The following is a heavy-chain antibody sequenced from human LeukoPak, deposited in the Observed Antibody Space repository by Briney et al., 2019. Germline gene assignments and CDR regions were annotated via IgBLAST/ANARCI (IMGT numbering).Heavy chain of an antibody. J-gene: IGHJ3*02. D-gene: IGHD3-16*01. Sequence: PSETLSLTCTVSGDSISSTNYYWSWIRQPAGKGLEWIGSIYYSGSTYYNPSLKSRVTISVDTSKNQFSLKLSSVTAADTAVYYCARTGYYVYAFDIWGQGTMVTVSS. V-gene: IGHV4-39*07. CDR1: GDSISSTNYY. CDR2: IYYSGST. CDR3: ARTGYYVYAFDI.